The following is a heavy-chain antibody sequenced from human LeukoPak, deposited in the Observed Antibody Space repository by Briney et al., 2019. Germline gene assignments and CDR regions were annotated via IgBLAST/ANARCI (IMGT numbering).Heavy chain of an antibody. CDR2: INHSGST. J-gene: IGHJ4*02. CDR3: ARGLGYCSSTSCDDY. D-gene: IGHD2-2*01. V-gene: IGHV4-34*01. Sequence: SGTLSLTCAVYGGSFSGYYWSWIRQPPGKRLEWIGEINHSGSTNYNPSLKSRVTISVDTSKNQFSLKLSSVTAADTAVYYCARGLGYCSSTSCDDYWGQGTLVTVSS. CDR1: GGSFSGYY.